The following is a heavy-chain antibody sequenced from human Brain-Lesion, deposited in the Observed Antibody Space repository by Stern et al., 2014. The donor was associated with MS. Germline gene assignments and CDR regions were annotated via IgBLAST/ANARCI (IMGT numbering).Heavy chain of an antibody. CDR1: GFPFGSHG. Sequence: EVQLVESGGGLVQPGGSLRLSCAASGFPFGSHGMAWVRQAPGKGLEWVSTIRGGGGSTYYVDSVKGRFTISRDNFENTLYLQMNSLRAEDTAIYYCAKVVVSKSISDFYGMDVWGQGTTVTVSS. CDR2: IRGGGGST. J-gene: IGHJ6*02. D-gene: IGHD2-15*01. CDR3: AKVVVSKSISDFYGMDV. V-gene: IGHV3-23*04.